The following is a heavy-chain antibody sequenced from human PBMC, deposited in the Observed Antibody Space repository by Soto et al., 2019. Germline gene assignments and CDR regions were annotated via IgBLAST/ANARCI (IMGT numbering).Heavy chain of an antibody. V-gene: IGHV4-59*01. CDR3: ARYGNLGRWLQPLDF. J-gene: IGHJ4*02. D-gene: IGHD5-12*01. CDR2: IHYNGNT. CDR1: GDSISAYS. Sequence: QVQLQVSGPGLVKPSETLSLTCTVSGDSISAYSWSWVRQPPGKGLEWIGNIHYNGNTKYNTSLKSRVTMSLDSSKNQFSLRLISVTAADTAKYFCARYGNLGRWLQPLDFWGQGTLVTVSS.